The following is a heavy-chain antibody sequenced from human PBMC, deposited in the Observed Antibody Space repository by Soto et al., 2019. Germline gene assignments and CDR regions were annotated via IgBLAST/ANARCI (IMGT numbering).Heavy chain of an antibody. V-gene: IGHV3-33*01. CDR2: IWYDGSNK. Sequence: QVQLVESGGGVVQPGRSLRLSCAASGFTFSSYGMHWVRQAPGKGLEWVAVIWYDGSNKYYADSVKGRFTISRDNSKNTLYLQINSLRAEDTAVYYCARFGAVAFGGLQDWGQGTLVTVSS. D-gene: IGHD6-19*01. CDR1: GFTFSSYG. J-gene: IGHJ4*02. CDR3: ARFGAVAFGGLQD.